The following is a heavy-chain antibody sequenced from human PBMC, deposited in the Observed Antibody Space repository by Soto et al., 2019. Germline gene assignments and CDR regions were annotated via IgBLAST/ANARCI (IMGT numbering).Heavy chain of an antibody. CDR2: TYTGGNS. Sequence: EVQLVQTGGGLIKPGGSLSLSCAASGLSVSDKYMSWVRQAPGKGLEWVSLTYTGGNSYFADFVKGRFIVSRDISKNTLFLHMNSLAAEDTAVYYCAREGYASGLDFWGRGSLVTVSS. D-gene: IGHD1-1*01. J-gene: IGHJ4*02. CDR1: GLSVSDKY. CDR3: AREGYASGLDF. V-gene: IGHV3-53*02.